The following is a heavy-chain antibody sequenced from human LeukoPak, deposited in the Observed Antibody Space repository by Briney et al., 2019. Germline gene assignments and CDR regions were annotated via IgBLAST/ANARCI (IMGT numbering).Heavy chain of an antibody. CDR2: ISSSSSYI. CDR1: GFTFSGYS. J-gene: IGHJ4*02. D-gene: IGHD4-17*01. Sequence: GGSLRLSCAASGFTFSGYSMNWVRQAPGKGLEWVSSISSSSSYIYYADSVKGRFTISRDNAKNSLYLQMNSLRAEDTAVYYCARDDYGDYGGCFDYWGQGTLVTVSS. CDR3: ARDDYGDYGGCFDY. V-gene: IGHV3-21*03.